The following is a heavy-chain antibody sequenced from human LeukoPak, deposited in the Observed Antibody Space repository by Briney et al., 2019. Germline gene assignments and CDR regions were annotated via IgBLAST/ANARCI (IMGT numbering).Heavy chain of an antibody. D-gene: IGHD4-17*01. CDR3: ASVGGDYGDYWGRFDP. V-gene: IGHV4-31*03. CDR2: IYYSGST. CDR1: GGSISSGGYY. Sequence: SGTLSRTCTVSGGSISSGGYYWSWIRQPPGKGLEWIGYIYYSGSTYYNPSRNSRVTISVDTSKNQFSLKLSSVTAADTAVYYCASVGGDYGDYWGRFDPWGQGTLVTVSS. J-gene: IGHJ5*02.